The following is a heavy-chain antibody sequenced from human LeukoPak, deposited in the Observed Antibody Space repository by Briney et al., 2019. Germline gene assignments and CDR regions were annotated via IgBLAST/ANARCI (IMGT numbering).Heavy chain of an antibody. CDR3: AKDMRLGFAVTAVAKPFPLDY. CDR2: ISGSGGST. Sequence: GGSLRLSCAASGFTFNSYAMSWVRQAPGKGLEWVSAISGSGGSTYYADSVKGRFTISRDNSGNTLYLQMNSLRVEDTAVYYCAKDMRLGFAVTAVAKPFPLDYWGQGTLVTVFS. CDR1: GFTFNSYA. V-gene: IGHV3-23*01. D-gene: IGHD2-21*02. J-gene: IGHJ4*02.